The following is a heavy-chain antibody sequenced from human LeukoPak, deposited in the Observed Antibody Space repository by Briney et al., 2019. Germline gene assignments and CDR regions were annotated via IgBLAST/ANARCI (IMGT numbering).Heavy chain of an antibody. CDR2: IYSGGNT. CDR3: AREVTMGRGVIVY. Sequence: GESLRLSCAASGFSVSSNYMSWVRQAPGKGMEWVSVIYSGGNTYYADSVKGRFTISRDNSKNTRYLQMNSLRAEDTAVYYCAREVTMGRGVIVYWGQGTLVTVSS. J-gene: IGHJ4*02. V-gene: IGHV3-53*01. CDR1: GFSVSSNY. D-gene: IGHD3-10*01.